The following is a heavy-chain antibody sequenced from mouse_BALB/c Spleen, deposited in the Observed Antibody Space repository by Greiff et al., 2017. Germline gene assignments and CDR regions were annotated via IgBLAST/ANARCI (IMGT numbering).Heavy chain of an antibody. CDR2: ISDGGSYT. CDR1: GFTFSDYY. V-gene: IGHV5-4*02. CDR3: ARDRGTARFAY. Sequence: EVQVVESGGGLVKPGGSLKLSCAASGFTFSDYYMYWVRQTPEKRLEWVATISDGGSYTYYPDSVKGRFTISRDNAKNNLYLQMSSLKSEDTAMYYCARDRGTARFAYWGQGTLVTVSA. D-gene: IGHD1-2*01. J-gene: IGHJ3*01.